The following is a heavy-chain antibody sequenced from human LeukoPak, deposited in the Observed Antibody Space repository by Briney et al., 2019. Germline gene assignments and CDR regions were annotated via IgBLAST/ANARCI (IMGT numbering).Heavy chain of an antibody. J-gene: IGHJ4*02. CDR3: ARGGMQQLELDY. D-gene: IGHD6-13*01. V-gene: IGHV4-34*01. CDR2: INHSGST. CDR1: GGSFSGYS. Sequence: PSETLSLTCAAYGGSFSGYSWSWIRQPPGKGLEWIGEINHSGSTNYNPAPKSRVTISVDTSKNQFSLKLSSVTAADTAVDYCARGGMQQLELDYWGQGTLVTVSS.